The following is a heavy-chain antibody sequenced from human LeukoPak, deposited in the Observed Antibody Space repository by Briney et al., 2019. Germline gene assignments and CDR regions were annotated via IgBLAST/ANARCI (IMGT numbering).Heavy chain of an antibody. D-gene: IGHD6-13*01. Sequence: SQTLSLTCTVSGGSVSSGGYYWSCPRQRPGKGLGWIGYIYYSGSTYYNTSLKSRVTLSVDTSKTQFSLKLSSVTAADTAVYYFARAIAAAANNWFNPWGQGNLVTVSS. J-gene: IGHJ5*02. CDR3: ARAIAAAANNWFNP. V-gene: IGHV4-31*03. CDR2: IYYSGST. CDR1: GGSVSSGGYY.